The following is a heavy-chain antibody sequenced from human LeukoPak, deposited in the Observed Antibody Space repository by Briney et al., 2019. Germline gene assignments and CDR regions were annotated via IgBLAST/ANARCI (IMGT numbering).Heavy chain of an antibody. J-gene: IGHJ4*02. CDR2: IYYSGST. Sequence: SETLSLTCTVSGGSISSGGYYWSWIRQPPGKGLEWIGYIYYSGSTNYNPSLKSRVTISVDTSKNQFSLKLSSVTAADTAVYYCARWVDGFPDYWGQGTLVTVSS. V-gene: IGHV4-61*08. CDR1: GGSISSGGYY. D-gene: IGHD2-15*01. CDR3: ARWVDGFPDY.